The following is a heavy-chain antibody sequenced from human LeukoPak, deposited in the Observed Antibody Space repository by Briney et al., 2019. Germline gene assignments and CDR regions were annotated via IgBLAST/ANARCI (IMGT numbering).Heavy chain of an antibody. Sequence: ASVKVSCKATGFTFTNYDINWVRQATGQGLEWMGWMNPINGNTGYAQKSQGRVTITRDTSISTAYMELRSLTSEDTAVYYCVRDGEGVAISVNYWFAPWGQGTLVTVSS. CDR2: MNPINGNT. D-gene: IGHD3-10*01. CDR3: VRDGEGVAISVNYWFAP. J-gene: IGHJ5*02. CDR1: GFTFTNYD. V-gene: IGHV1-8*01.